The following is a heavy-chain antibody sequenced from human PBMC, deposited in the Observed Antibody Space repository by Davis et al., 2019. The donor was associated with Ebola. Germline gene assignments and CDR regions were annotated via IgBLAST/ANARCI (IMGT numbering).Heavy chain of an antibody. V-gene: IGHV1-18*04. CDR3: ARDQQLGDYYYGMDV. D-gene: IGHD6-6*01. Sequence: AASVKVSCKASGYTFATYGISWVRQAPGQGLEWMGWISAYNGNTNYAQKIQGRVTMTTDTSTSTAYMELRSLRSDDTAVYYCARDQQLGDYYYGMDVWGKGTTVTVSS. J-gene: IGHJ6*04. CDR1: GYTFATYG. CDR2: ISAYNGNT.